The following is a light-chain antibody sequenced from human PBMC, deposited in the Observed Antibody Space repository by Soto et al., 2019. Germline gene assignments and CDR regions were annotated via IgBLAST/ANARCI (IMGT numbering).Light chain of an antibody. V-gene: IGLV1-44*01. J-gene: IGLJ1*01. CDR2: NND. Sequence: QSVLTQPPSACWTPGQRVTIACSGSSSNIGTYTVNWYQQFPGTAPKLLIYNNDQRPSGVPDRFSGFKYGTAASLAISGLQYEDEDEYYCAAWDDSLSGIYVFGTGTKVTVL. CDR3: AAWDDSLSGIYV. CDR1: SSNIGTYT.